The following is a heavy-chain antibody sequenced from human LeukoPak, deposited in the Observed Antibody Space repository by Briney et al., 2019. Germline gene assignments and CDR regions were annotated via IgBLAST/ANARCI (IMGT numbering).Heavy chain of an antibody. V-gene: IGHV4-4*07. Sequence: SETLSLTCTVSGGSISSFYWTWIRQPAGKGLEWIGRIYPTGSTNYNPSLKSRVTMSVDTSKNQFSLKLSSVTAADTAMYYCARAAEYSSGWYLIDYWGHGTPVTVSA. CDR1: GGSISSFY. CDR2: IYPTGST. J-gene: IGHJ4*01. CDR3: ARAAEYSSGWYLIDY. D-gene: IGHD6-19*01.